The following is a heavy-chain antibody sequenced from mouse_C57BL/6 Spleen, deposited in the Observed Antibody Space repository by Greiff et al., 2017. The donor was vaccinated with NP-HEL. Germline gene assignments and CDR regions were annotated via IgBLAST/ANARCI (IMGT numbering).Heavy chain of an antibody. CDR3: AIILNYCGCQGWFAY. J-gene: IGHJ3*01. CDR1: GFNFKDYY. D-gene: IGHD1-1*01. CDR2: IDPEDGDT. Sequence: VQLKQSGAELVKPGASVKLSCTASGFNFKDYYMHWVKQRPEQGLEWIGRIDPEDGDTKYAPKFQGKATLTVDTSSNTAYLQLSSLTSEATAVYYGAIILNYCGCQGWFAYWGQGTLVTVSA. V-gene: IGHV14-2*01.